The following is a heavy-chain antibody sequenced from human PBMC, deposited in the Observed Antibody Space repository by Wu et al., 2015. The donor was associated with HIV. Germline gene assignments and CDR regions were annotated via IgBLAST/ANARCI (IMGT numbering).Heavy chain of an antibody. CDR1: GYTFINYG. Sequence: QVQLVQSGAEVKKPGASVKVSCKASGYTFINYGISWVRQAPGQGLEWMGWISAYNGNTNYAQKLQGRVTMTTDTSTNTAYMELRSLRSDDTAVYYCARDKARLSICGGDCYLGYYYYVWTSWAKGPPVTVS. V-gene: IGHV1-18*01. D-gene: IGHD2-21*02. J-gene: IGHJ6*02. CDR2: ISAYNGNT. CDR3: ARDKARLSICGGDCYLGYYYYVWTS.